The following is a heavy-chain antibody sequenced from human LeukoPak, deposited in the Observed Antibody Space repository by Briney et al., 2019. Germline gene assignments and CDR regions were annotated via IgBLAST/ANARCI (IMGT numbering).Heavy chain of an antibody. CDR3: AREAMYYDYVWGSQSDYYYYMDV. CDR1: GGSISSGSYY. D-gene: IGHD3-16*01. CDR2: IYTSGST. J-gene: IGHJ6*03. V-gene: IGHV4-61*02. Sequence: KSSQTLSLTCTVSGGSISSGSYYWSWIRQPAGKGLEWIGRIYTSGSTNYNPSLKSRVTISVDTSKNQFSLKLSSVTAADTAVYYCAREAMYYDYVWGSQSDYYYYMDVWGKGTTVTISS.